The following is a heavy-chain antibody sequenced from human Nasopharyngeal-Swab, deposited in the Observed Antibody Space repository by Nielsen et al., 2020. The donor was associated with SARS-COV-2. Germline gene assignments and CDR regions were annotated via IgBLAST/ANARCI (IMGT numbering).Heavy chain of an antibody. CDR3: ARDQAARLSHAGY. V-gene: IGHV1-2*02. CDR1: GYTFTGYY. J-gene: IGHJ4*02. CDR2: INPNSGGT. D-gene: IGHD6-6*01. Sequence: ASVKVSCKASGYTFTGYYMHWVRQAPGQGLEWMGWINPNSGGTNYAQKFQGRVTMTRDTSISTAYMELSRLRSEDTTVYYCARDQAARLSHAGYWGQGTLVTVSS.